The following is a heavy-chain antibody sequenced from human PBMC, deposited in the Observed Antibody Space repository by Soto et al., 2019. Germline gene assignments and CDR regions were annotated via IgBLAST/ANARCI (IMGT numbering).Heavy chain of an antibody. Sequence: QITLKESGPTLVRPTQTLTLTCTFSGFSLTTTGVGVGWIRQPPGKALEWLALIYWDDDKRYSPSLQNRLTITKDTSKNQVTLTMTNMDPVDTATYYCAQRLCSFGLGAERGNCFDPWGQGTLVTVSS. CDR1: GFSLTTTGVG. V-gene: IGHV2-5*02. D-gene: IGHD3-16*01. CDR2: IYWDDDK. J-gene: IGHJ5*02. CDR3: AQRLCSFGLGAERGNCFDP.